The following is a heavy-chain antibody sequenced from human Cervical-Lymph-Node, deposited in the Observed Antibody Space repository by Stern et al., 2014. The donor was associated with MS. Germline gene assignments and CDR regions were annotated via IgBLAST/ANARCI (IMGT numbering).Heavy chain of an antibody. CDR1: GYTFTSYG. V-gene: IGHV1-18*01. CDR2: ISAYNGNT. CDR3: ATTAYCTNGVCPDFDY. D-gene: IGHD2-8*01. Sequence: MQLVESGAEVKKPGASVKVSCKASGYTFTSYGISWGRQAPGQGLEWMGWISAYNGNTNYAQKLQGRVTMTTDTSTSTAYMELRSLRSDDTAVYYCATTAYCTNGVCPDFDYWGQGTLVTVSS. J-gene: IGHJ4*02.